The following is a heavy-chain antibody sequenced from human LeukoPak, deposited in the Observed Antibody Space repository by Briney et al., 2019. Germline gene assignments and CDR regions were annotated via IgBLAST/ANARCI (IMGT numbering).Heavy chain of an antibody. CDR1: GFTVSSNY. Sequence: GGSLRLSCAVSGFTVSSNYMSWVRQAPGKGLEWVSGIYSDGSRCYTDSVMGRFTISRDNSKNTLYHQMNSRRAEDTAVYYYASEQRGRSGGSCYSRAFDIWGQGTMVTVSS. V-gene: IGHV3-53*01. J-gene: IGHJ3*02. D-gene: IGHD2-15*01. CDR3: ASEQRGRSGGSCYSRAFDI. CDR2: IYSDGSR.